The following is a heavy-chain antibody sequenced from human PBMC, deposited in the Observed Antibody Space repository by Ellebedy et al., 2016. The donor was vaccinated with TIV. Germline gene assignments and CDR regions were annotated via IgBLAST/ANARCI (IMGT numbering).Heavy chain of an antibody. CDR3: ATALSGSSWTAPDY. CDR2: IRYDGSNK. J-gene: IGHJ4*02. V-gene: IGHV3-30*02. Sequence: GESLKISCAASGFTFSSYGMHWVRQAPGKGLEWVAFIRYDGSNKYYADSVKGRFTISRDNSENTLYLQMNSLRAEDTAVYYCATALSGSSWTAPDYWGQGTLVTVSS. D-gene: IGHD6-13*01. CDR1: GFTFSSYG.